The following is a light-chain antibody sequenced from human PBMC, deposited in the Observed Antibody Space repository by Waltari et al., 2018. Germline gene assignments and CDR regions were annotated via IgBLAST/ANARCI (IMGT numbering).Light chain of an antibody. CDR3: QQYYSTLRT. CDR1: RGVLYSSNNKNY. CDR2: WAS. J-gene: IGKJ1*01. Sequence: DIVMTQSPDSLAVSLGERATINCKYSRGVLYSSNNKNYLAWYQQKPGQPPKLLIYWASTRESGVPDRFSGSGSGTDFTLTISSLQAEDVAVYYCQQYYSTLRTFGQGTKVEIK. V-gene: IGKV4-1*01.